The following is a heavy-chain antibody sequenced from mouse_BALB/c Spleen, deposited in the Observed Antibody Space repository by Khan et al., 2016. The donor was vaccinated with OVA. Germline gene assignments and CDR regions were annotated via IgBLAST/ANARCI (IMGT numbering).Heavy chain of an antibody. CDR3: ARSNGNYWFAY. CDR1: GYTFTNYG. CDR2: INTYTGEP. V-gene: IGHV9-3-1*01. J-gene: IGHJ3*01. D-gene: IGHD2-1*01. Sequence: LVESGPELKKPGETVKISCKASGYTFTNYGMNWVKQAPGKGLQWMGWINTYTGEPTSADDFKGRFAFSLETSASTADLQINNLKNEDTATYCCARSNGNYWFAYWGQGTLVTVSA.